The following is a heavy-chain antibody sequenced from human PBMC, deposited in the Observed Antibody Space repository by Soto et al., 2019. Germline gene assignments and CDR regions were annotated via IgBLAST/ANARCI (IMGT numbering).Heavy chain of an antibody. D-gene: IGHD3-3*01. V-gene: IGHV4-38-2*02. CDR1: GYSIRSGYY. CDR3: ARDGRFLEWLSFYGMDV. Sequence: SGTLSLTCAVFGYSIRSGYYWCWIWQSPGKGLEWIGSIYHSGSTYYNPSLKSRVTISVDPSKYQFSLKLRSVTAADTATYYCARDGRFLEWLSFYGMDVWGQGTTVT. J-gene: IGHJ6*02. CDR2: IYHSGST.